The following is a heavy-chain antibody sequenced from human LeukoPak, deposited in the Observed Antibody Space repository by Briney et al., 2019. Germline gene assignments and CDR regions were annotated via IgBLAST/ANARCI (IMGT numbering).Heavy chain of an antibody. V-gene: IGHV4-34*01. CDR3: ARHAVGHRRIAAAGKTRFDY. J-gene: IGHJ4*02. CDR2: INHSGST. D-gene: IGHD6-13*01. Sequence: KPSETLSLTCAVYGGSFSGYYWSWIRQPPGKGLEWIGEINHSGSTNYNPSLKSRVTISVDTSKNQFSLKLSSVTAADTAVYYCARHAVGHRRIAAAGKTRFDYWGQGTLVTVSS. CDR1: GGSFSGYY.